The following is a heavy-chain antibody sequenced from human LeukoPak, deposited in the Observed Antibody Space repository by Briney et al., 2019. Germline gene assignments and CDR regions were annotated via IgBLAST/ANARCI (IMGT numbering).Heavy chain of an antibody. CDR3: ARLLKRYCSGGSCYFENAFDI. V-gene: IGHV3-21*01. Sequence: GGSLRLSCAASGFTFSSYSMNWVRQAPGKGLEWVSSIRSSSSYIYYADSVKGRFTISRDNAKNSLYLQMNSLRAEDTAEYYCARLLKRYCSGGSCYFENAFDIWGQGTMVTVSS. J-gene: IGHJ3*02. D-gene: IGHD2-15*01. CDR1: GFTFSSYS. CDR2: IRSSSSYI.